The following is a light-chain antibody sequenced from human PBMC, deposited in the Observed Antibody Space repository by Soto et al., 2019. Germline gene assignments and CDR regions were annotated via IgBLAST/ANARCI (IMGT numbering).Light chain of an antibody. CDR2: AAS. Sequence: DIQLTQSPSFLSASVGDTVSITCRASQGISLFLAWYQQRPGKAPDLLIYAASSLESGVPSRFNGSGSGTEFTLTITSLQPEDFATYYCQQLKSSPLTFGGGTKVEIK. CDR1: QGISLF. CDR3: QQLKSSPLT. J-gene: IGKJ4*01. V-gene: IGKV1-9*01.